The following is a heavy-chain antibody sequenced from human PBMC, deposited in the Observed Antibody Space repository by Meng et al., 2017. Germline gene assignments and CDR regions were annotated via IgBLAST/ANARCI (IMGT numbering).Heavy chain of an antibody. CDR2: TYYRSKWYN. CDR3: ARAYCSGGSCEFDY. D-gene: IGHD2-15*01. V-gene: IGHV6-1*01. CDR1: GDSVSSNSSA. Sequence: VQLQQSGPGLVNPSQTLSLTCAISGDSVSSNSSAWNWIRQSPSRGLEWLGRTYYRSKWYNEYTVSVKSRITINPDTSKNQFSLQLNSVTPEDTAVYYCARAYCSGGSCEFDYWGQGTLVTVSS. J-gene: IGHJ4*02.